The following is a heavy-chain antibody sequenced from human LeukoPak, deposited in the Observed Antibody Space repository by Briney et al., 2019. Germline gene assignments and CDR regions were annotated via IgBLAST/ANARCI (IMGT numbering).Heavy chain of an antibody. Sequence: SVKVSCKASGGTFNSYAISWVRQAPGQGLEWMGRIIPIFGTANYAQKFQGRVTITTGESTSTAYMELSSLRSEDTAVYYCARAGYCSGGSCRYYFDYWGQGTLVTVSS. CDR1: GGTFNSYA. CDR2: IIPIFGTA. D-gene: IGHD2-15*01. J-gene: IGHJ4*02. CDR3: ARAGYCSGGSCRYYFDY. V-gene: IGHV1-69*05.